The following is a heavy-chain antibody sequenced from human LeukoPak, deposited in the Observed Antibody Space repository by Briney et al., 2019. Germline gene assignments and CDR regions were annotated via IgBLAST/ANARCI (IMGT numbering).Heavy chain of an antibody. CDR3: ARAGQYRFDY. CDR2: ISGSGGST. CDR1: GFTFNSYA. Sequence: PGGSLRLSCAASGFTFNSYAMNWVRQAPGKGLEWVSGISGSGGSTYYADSVKGRFTISRDNSENTLYLQMNSLRAEDTAVYYCARAGQYRFDYWGQGTLVTVPS. J-gene: IGHJ4*02. V-gene: IGHV3-23*01. D-gene: IGHD2-2*01.